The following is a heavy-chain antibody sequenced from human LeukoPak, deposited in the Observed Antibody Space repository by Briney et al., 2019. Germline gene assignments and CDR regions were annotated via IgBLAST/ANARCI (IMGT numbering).Heavy chain of an antibody. V-gene: IGHV3-23*01. CDR1: GFTFSSYA. CDR2: IDPSGGGT. CDR3: AKISPLDYGGKPWALDI. D-gene: IGHD4-23*01. Sequence: GGSLRLSCAASGFTFSSYAMSWVRQTPGKVLEWVSGIDPSGGGTYYADSVKGRFTISRDNSKNTLYLQMNSLRAEDTAAYYCAKISPLDYGGKPWALDIWGQGTMVTVSS. J-gene: IGHJ3*02.